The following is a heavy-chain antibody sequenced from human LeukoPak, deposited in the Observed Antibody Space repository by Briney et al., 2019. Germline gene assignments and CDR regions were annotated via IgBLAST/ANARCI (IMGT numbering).Heavy chain of an antibody. CDR2: IRYDGSNK. D-gene: IGHD6-19*01. J-gene: IGHJ5*02. CDR3: AKDLGYSSGWDL. Sequence: AGGSLRLSCAASGFTFSSYGMHWDRQAPGKGLEWVAFIRYDGSNKYYADSVKGRFTISRDNSKNTLYLQMNSLTAEDTAVYYCAKDLGYSSGWDLWGQGTLVTVSS. CDR1: GFTFSSYG. V-gene: IGHV3-30*02.